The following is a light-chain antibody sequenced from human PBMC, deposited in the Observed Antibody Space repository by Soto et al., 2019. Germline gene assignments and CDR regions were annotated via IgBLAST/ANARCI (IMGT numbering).Light chain of an antibody. J-gene: IGLJ1*01. CDR2: EVS. CDR3: SSYAGSNNLI. CDR1: SSDVGDYNY. Sequence: QSALTQPPSASGSPGQSVTVSCTGTSSDVGDYNYVSWYQQHPGKAPKLMIYEVSKRPSGVPDRFSGSKSGNTASLTVSGLQPEDEADYYRSSYAGSNNLIFGTGTKVTVL. V-gene: IGLV2-8*01.